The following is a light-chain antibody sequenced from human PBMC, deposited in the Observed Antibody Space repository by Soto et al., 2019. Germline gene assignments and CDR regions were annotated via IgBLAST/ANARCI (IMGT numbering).Light chain of an antibody. J-gene: IGLJ2*01. Sequence: SYELTLPLSVSVALGQTARITCGGNNIGSKNVHWYQQKPGQAPVLVIYRDSNRPSGIPERFSGSNSGNTATLTISRAQAGDEADYYCQVWDSSTVVFGGGTQLTVL. CDR3: QVWDSSTVV. CDR2: RDS. CDR1: NIGSKN. V-gene: IGLV3-9*01.